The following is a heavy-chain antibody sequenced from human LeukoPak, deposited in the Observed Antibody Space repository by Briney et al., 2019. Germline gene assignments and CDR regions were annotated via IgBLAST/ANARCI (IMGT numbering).Heavy chain of an antibody. J-gene: IGHJ4*02. Sequence: GGSLRLSCAASGFSFSSYAMSWVRQAPGKGLEWVSGISGSGVDTYHADSVKGRFTISRDNSKNTLYLQMNSLRAEDTAVYYCARGVAAYTYYSDSSCYDWGQGTLLTVSS. V-gene: IGHV3-23*01. CDR3: ARGVAAYTYYSDSSCYD. CDR1: GFSFSSYA. D-gene: IGHD3-22*01. CDR2: ISGSGVDT.